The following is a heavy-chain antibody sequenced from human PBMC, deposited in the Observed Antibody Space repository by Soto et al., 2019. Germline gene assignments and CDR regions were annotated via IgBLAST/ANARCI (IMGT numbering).Heavy chain of an antibody. CDR3: ARGRVWNYFGYYYYGMDV. Sequence: ASVKVSCKTSGYIFTSYAMHWVRQAPGQRLEWMGWINAGNGDTKYAQKFQGRVTMTRNTSISTAYMELSSLRSEDTAVYYCARGRVWNYFGYYYYGMDVWGQGTTVTVSS. D-gene: IGHD1-7*01. J-gene: IGHJ6*02. CDR2: INAGNGDT. V-gene: IGHV1-3*01. CDR1: GYIFTSYA.